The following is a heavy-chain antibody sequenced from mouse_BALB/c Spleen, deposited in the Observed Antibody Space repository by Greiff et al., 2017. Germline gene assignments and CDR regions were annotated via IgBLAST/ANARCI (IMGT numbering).Heavy chain of an antibody. Sequence: EVQLQQSGAELVKPGASVKLSCTASGFNIKDTYMHWVKQRPEQGLEWIGRIDPANGNTKYDPKFQGKATITADTSSNTAYLQLSSLTSEDTAVYYCARWDSSGSYYYAMDYWGQGTSVTVSS. CDR3: ARWDSSGSYYYAMDY. CDR1: GFNIKDTY. CDR2: IDPANGNT. V-gene: IGHV14-3*02. D-gene: IGHD3-2*01. J-gene: IGHJ4*01.